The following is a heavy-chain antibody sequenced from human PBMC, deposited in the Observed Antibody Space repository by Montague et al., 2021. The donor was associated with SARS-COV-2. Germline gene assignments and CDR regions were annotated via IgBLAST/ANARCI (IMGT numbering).Heavy chain of an antibody. V-gene: IGHV2-70*11. CDR1: GFSLSTSGMC. J-gene: IGHJ6*02. CDR2: IDWDGDT. Sequence: VKPTQTLTLTCTFSGFSLSTSGMCMTWLRQPPGKALEWLARIDWDGDTYYNTSLKSRLTTSKDTSTNLVVLTMTNMDPVDTATYYCARGPSDTYYYNGMDVWGRGTTVTVSS. CDR3: ARGPSDTYYYNGMDV.